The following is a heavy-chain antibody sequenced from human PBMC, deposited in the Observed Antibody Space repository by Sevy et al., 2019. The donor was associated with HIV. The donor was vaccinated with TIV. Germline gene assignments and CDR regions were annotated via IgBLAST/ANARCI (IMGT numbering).Heavy chain of an antibody. CDR3: AKAETGSSWYSLVHYYYYGMDV. Sequence: GGSLRLSCGASGFTFSSYAMSWVRQAPGKGLEWVSAISGSGGSTYYADSVKGRFTISRDNSKNTLYLQMNSLRAEDTAVYYCAKAETGSSWYSLVHYYYYGMDVWGQGTTVTVSS. J-gene: IGHJ6*02. V-gene: IGHV3-23*01. D-gene: IGHD6-13*01. CDR1: GFTFSSYA. CDR2: ISGSGGST.